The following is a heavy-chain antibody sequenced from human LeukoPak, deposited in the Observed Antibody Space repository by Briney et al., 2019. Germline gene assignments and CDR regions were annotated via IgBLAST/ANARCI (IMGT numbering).Heavy chain of an antibody. V-gene: IGHV3-23*01. J-gene: IGHJ3*02. D-gene: IGHD2-2*01. Sequence: TGGSLRLSCAASGFTFSSYAMSWVRQAPGKGLEWVSAISGSGGSTYYADSVKGRFTISRDNSKDTLYLQMNSLRAEDTAVYYCAKSVVPAAIDPDAFDIWGQGTMVTVSS. CDR2: ISGSGGST. CDR1: GFTFSSYA. CDR3: AKSVVPAAIDPDAFDI.